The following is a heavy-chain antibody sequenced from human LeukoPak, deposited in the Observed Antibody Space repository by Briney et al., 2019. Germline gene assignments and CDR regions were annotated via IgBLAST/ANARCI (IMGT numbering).Heavy chain of an antibody. V-gene: IGHV3-21*01. J-gene: IGHJ6*02. CDR2: ISGSGAYI. Sequence: GGSLRLSCAASGFTFTTYTMNWVRQAPGKGLEWVSSISGSGAYIYYADSVKGRFTISRNNVKNSLYLQMNSLSAEDTALYYCASRCSHSICVYSDYGLDVWGQGTTVTVSS. CDR1: GFTFTTYT. CDR3: ASRCSHSICVYSDYGLDV. D-gene: IGHD3-22*01.